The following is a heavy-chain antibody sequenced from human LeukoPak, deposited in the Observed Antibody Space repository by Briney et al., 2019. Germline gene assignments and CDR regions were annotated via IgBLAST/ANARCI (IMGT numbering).Heavy chain of an antibody. Sequence: GGSLRLSCAVSGLSFTNVWMNWVRQAPGKGVEWVGRIKNKDEGEKTDYAAPVKGRFTISRDDSKATLFLQMNSLKMEDTAIYYCATGIDYGGGYWGQGTLVSVSS. CDR3: ATGIDYGGGY. CDR2: IKNKDEGEKT. V-gene: IGHV3-15*07. CDR1: GLSFTNVW. D-gene: IGHD3-16*01. J-gene: IGHJ4*02.